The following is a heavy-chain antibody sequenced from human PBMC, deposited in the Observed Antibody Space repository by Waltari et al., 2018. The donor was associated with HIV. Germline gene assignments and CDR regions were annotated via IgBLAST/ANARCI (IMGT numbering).Heavy chain of an antibody. CDR2: INHSGST. V-gene: IGHV4-34*01. Sequence: QVQLQQWGAGLLKPSETLSLTCAVYGGSFSGYYCTWTRQPPGKGLEWIGEINHSGSTNYNPSLKSRVTISVDTSKNQFSLKLSSVTAADTAVYYCARSRLYSYGYVGDWYFDLWGRGTLVTVSS. D-gene: IGHD5-18*01. J-gene: IGHJ2*01. CDR3: ARSRLYSYGYVGDWYFDL. CDR1: GGSFSGYY.